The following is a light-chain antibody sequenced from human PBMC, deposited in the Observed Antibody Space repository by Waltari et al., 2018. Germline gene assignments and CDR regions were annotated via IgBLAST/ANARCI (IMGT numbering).Light chain of an antibody. CDR3: QSYDDSARV. J-gene: IGLJ2*01. V-gene: IGLV6-57*04. CDR2: DDT. Sequence: FILTQPHAVSDSPGKTVTISCARRSVSIARHYVQGYQQLPGTAPTTLIYDDTERPSGVPDRFSGSIDSSSNSASLTSPGLKTEDEAYYYCQSYDDSARVFGGGTKLTVL. CDR1: SVSIARHY.